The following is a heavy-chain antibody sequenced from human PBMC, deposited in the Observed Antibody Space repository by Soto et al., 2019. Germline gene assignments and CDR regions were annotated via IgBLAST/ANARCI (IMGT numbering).Heavy chain of an antibody. CDR2: IIPIFGTA. Sequence: SVKVSCKASGGTFSSYAISCVRQAPGQGLEWMGGIIPIFGTANYAQKFQGRVTITADESTSTAYMELSSLRSEDTAVYYCARVTLRAKDAFDIWGQGTMVTVSS. J-gene: IGHJ3*02. CDR3: ARVTLRAKDAFDI. CDR1: GGTFSSYA. V-gene: IGHV1-69*13.